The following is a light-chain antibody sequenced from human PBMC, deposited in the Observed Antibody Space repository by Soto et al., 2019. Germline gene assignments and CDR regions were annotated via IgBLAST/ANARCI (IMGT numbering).Light chain of an antibody. J-gene: IGLJ2*01. Sequence: QSALTQPACVSGSPGQSSTISYTGTSSDVGSYNLVSWYQQHPGKAPKLMIYEGSKRPSGVSNRFSGSKSGNTASLTISGLQAEDEADYYCCSYAGSSTLVFGGGTKLTVL. CDR1: SSDVGSYNL. CDR2: EGS. V-gene: IGLV2-23*01. CDR3: CSYAGSSTLV.